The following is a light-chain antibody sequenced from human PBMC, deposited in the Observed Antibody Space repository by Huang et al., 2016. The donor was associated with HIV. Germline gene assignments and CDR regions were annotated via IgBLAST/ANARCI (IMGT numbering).Light chain of an antibody. CDR3: QQFNSFL. J-gene: IGKJ3*01. CDR2: GAS. V-gene: IGKV1-9*01. CDR1: QDISSF. Sequence: IQLTQSPSSLSASVGDRVTITCRASQDISSFLAWYQQKPGKAPNLLIYGASTLQSGVQSRFSGRGSGTVFILTISNLQPEDFATYYCQQFNSFLFGPGTKVDVK.